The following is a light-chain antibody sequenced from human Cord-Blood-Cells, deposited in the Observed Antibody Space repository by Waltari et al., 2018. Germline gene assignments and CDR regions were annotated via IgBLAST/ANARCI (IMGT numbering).Light chain of an antibody. CDR1: RGYSTYK. CDR3: GADHGSGSNFVYV. V-gene: IGLV9-49*01. J-gene: IGLJ1*01. CDR2: VGPGGIVG. Sequence: QPVLTQPPSASASLGASVTLTCTLTRGYSTYKVDWYHPRPGKGPRLVMRVGPGGIVGSKGDGIPDRFSVLGSGLNRYLTIKNIQEEDESDYHCGADHGSGSNFVYVFGTGTKVTVL.